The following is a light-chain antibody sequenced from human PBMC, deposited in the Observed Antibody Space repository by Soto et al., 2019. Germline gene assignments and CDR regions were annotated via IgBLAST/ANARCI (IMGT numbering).Light chain of an antibody. CDR3: QQYGSSPQT. CDR2: GAS. V-gene: IGKV3-20*01. Sequence: EIVLTQSPGTLSLSPGERAALSCRASQSVSSSSLAWYQQKPGQAPRLLVYGASRRATGVPDRFSVSGSWAGFTPIISSLRPEDFALDFCQQYGSSPQTFGQGTKVESK. CDR1: QSVSSSS. J-gene: IGKJ1*01.